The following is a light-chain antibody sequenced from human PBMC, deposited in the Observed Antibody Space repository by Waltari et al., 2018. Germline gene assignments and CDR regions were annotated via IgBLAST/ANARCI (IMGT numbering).Light chain of an antibody. V-gene: IGKV1-9*01. J-gene: IGKJ4*01. CDR3: QELNTYPQSLT. CDR1: QGISSY. CDR2: AAS. Sequence: DIQMTQSPSSLSASVGDTVTITCRASQGISSYLAWYQQKPGKAPKLLIYAASTLQSGVPSRFSGSGSGTEFTLTISSLQPEDFATYYCQELNTYPQSLTFGGGTKVEI.